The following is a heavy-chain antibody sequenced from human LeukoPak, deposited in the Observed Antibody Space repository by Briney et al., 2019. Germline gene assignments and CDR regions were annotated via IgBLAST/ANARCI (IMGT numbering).Heavy chain of an antibody. D-gene: IGHD4-23*01. CDR2: VYYRGST. V-gene: IGHV4-59*12. J-gene: IGHJ4*02. CDR3: ARGGKATVVTM. Sequence: SETLSLTCTVSGGSISSYFWNWIRQSPGKGLEWVGYVYYRGSTNYNPSLKGRVTISVDTSKNQFSLELTSVTAADTAVYYCARGGKATVVTMWGQGILVTVSS. CDR1: GGSISSYF.